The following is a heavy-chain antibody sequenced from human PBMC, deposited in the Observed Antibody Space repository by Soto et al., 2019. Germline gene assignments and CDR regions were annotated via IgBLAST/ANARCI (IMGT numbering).Heavy chain of an antibody. CDR1: GFTFSTYG. D-gene: IGHD3-16*02. V-gene: IGHV3-30*18. CDR3: AKVSEGSMITFGGVIAY. CDR2: ISFDGNIQ. J-gene: IGHJ4*01. Sequence: QVQLVESGGGVVQPGRSLRLSCAASGFTFSTYGMHWVRQAPGKGLEWVAVISFDGNIQYYADSVKGRFTISRDNSKNTLYLQMDSLRAGDTALYYCAKVSEGSMITFGGVIAYWGHGTLVTVSS.